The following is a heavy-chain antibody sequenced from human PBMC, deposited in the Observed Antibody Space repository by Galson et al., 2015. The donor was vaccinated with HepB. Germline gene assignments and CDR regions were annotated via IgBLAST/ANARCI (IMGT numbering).Heavy chain of an antibody. CDR2: IIPIFGTA. D-gene: IGHD3-22*01. V-gene: IGHV1-69*06. CDR1: GGTFSSYA. J-gene: IGHJ3*02. CDR3: ARGYYYDSSRRGAFDI. Sequence: SVKVSCKASGGTFSSYAISWVRQAPGQGLEWMGGIIPIFGTANYAQKFQGRVTITADKSTSTAYMELSSLRSEDTAVYYCARGYYYDSSRRGAFDIWGQGTMVTVSS.